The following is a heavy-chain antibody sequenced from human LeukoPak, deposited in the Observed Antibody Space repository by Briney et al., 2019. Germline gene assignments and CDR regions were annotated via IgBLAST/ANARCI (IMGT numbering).Heavy chain of an antibody. CDR3: AVDCSSPSCYGQSAFDI. D-gene: IGHD2-2*01. V-gene: IGHV3-7*03. CDR1: GFTFSSYW. J-gene: IGHJ3*02. Sequence: QSGGSLRLSCAASGFTFSSYWMSWVRQAPGKGLEWVANIKQDGSEKYYVDSVKGRFTISRDNAKNSLYLQMNSLRAEDTAIYYCAVDCSSPSCYGQSAFDIWGQGTMVTVSS. CDR2: IKQDGSEK.